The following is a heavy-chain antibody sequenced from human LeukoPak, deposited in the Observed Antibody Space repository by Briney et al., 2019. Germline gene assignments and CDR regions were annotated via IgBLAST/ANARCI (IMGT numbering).Heavy chain of an antibody. V-gene: IGHV1-69*13. CDR2: IIPIFGTA. CDR1: GGTFSSYA. D-gene: IGHD6-19*01. CDR3: ARGPQGLFSSGWKQFDY. Sequence: ASVEVSCKASGGTFSSYAISWVRQAPGQGLGWMGGIIPIFGTANYAQKFQGRVTITADESTSTAYMELSSLRSEDTAVYYCARGPQGLFSSGWKQFDYWGQGTLVTVSS. J-gene: IGHJ4*02.